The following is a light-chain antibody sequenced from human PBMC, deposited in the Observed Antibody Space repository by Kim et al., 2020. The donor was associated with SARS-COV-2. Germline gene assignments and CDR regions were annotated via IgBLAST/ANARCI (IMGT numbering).Light chain of an antibody. CDR3: QSYDNRLGGFV. J-gene: IGLJ1*01. CDR1: GSNIGADYG. Sequence: QLVLTQPPSVSGAPGERVTISCTGGGSNIGADYGVHWYQQLPGTAPRVLIYLDSNRPSGVPDRFSASKSGTSASLAITGLQAEDEADYYCQSYDNRLGGFVFGSGTKVTVL. CDR2: LDS. V-gene: IGLV1-40*01.